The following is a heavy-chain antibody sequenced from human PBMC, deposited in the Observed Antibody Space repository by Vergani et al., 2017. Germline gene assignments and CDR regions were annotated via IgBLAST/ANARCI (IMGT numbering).Heavy chain of an antibody. J-gene: IGHJ1*01. V-gene: IGHV1-2*02. Sequence: QVQLVQSGAEVKKPGASVKVSCKASGYTFTGYYIHWVRQAPGQGLEWMGWINPNSGGTNYAQKFQGRVTMTRDTSISPAYMELSRLRSDDTAVYYCARDRGYYDRSGYGVEYFPHWGRGTLLTVSS. D-gene: IGHD3-22*01. CDR3: ARDRGYYDRSGYGVEYFPH. CDR2: INPNSGGT. CDR1: GYTFTGYY.